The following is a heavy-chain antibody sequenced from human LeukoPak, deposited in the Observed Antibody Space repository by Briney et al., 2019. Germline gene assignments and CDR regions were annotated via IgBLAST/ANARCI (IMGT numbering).Heavy chain of an antibody. CDR1: GFTFDDYA. Sequence: GRSLRLSCAASGFTFDDYAMHWVRQAPGKGLEWVSVISWNSGSIGYADSVKGRFTISRDNAKNSLYLQMNSLRAEDTALYYCAKGTDSSWYEGWFDPWGQGTLVTVSS. V-gene: IGHV3-9*01. J-gene: IGHJ5*02. CDR3: AKGTDSSWYEGWFDP. CDR2: ISWNSGSI. D-gene: IGHD6-13*01.